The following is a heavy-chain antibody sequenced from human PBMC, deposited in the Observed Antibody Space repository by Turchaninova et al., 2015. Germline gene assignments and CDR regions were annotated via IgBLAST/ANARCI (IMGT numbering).Heavy chain of an antibody. D-gene: IGHD6-13*01. V-gene: IGHV4-39*01. J-gene: IGHJ4*02. CDR3: ARLHSSSWYVDY. Sequence: QLQLPASGPGLVKPSDPLSLTCNVFGGAISRSSYYWGWIRQPPGKGLEWIGSIYYSESTFYNPSLKSRVTISVDTSKNQFSLKLSSVTAADTAVYYCARLHSSSWYVDYWGQGTLATVSS. CDR1: GGAISRSSYY. CDR2: IYYSEST.